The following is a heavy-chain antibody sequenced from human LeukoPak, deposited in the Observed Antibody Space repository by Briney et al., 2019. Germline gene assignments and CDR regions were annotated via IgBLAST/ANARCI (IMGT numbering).Heavy chain of an antibody. V-gene: IGHV1-24*01. J-gene: IGHJ4*02. CDR2: FDPEDGET. CDR1: GYTLTELS. D-gene: IGHD1-14*01. CDR3: ATLTGRWFGLRDFDY. Sequence: ASVKVSCKVSGYTLTELSMHWVRQAPGKGLEWMGGFDPEDGETIYAQKFQGRVTMTEDTSTDTAYMELSSLRSEDTAVYYCATLTGRWFGLRDFDYWGQGTLVTVSS.